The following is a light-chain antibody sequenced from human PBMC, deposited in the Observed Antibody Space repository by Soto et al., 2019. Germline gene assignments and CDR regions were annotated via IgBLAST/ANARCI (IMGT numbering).Light chain of an antibody. V-gene: IGKV1-5*01. J-gene: IGKJ5*01. CDR3: KQYNTYST. CDR1: QSISRW. Sequence: DIQMTQSPSTLSASVGDRVTITCRASQSISRWLAWYQQKPGKAPQALIYDASSLKSGVPSRFSGNRSGTEFTLTIRSLQPDDFATYYCKQYNTYSTFGQGTRLEIK. CDR2: DAS.